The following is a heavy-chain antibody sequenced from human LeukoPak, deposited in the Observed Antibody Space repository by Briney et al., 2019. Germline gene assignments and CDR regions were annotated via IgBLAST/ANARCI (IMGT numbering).Heavy chain of an antibody. CDR1: GFTFSSYA. CDR2: ISSNGGST. CDR3: ARDRGYTQDY. Sequence: PGGSLRLSCAASGFTFSSYAMHWVRQAPGKGLEYVSAISSNGGSTYYANSVKGRFTISRDNFKNTLYLQMNSLRAEDTAVYYCARDRGYTQDYWGQGTLVTVSS. J-gene: IGHJ4*02. V-gene: IGHV3-64*01. D-gene: IGHD5-12*01.